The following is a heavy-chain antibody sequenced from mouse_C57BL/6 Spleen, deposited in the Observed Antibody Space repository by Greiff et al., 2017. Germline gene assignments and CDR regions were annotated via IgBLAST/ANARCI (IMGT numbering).Heavy chain of an antibody. V-gene: IGHV1-81*01. J-gene: IGHJ1*03. CDR2: IYPRSGNT. CDR3: ARITTVVEGYFDV. Sequence: VKLQESGAELARPGASVKLSCKASGYTFTSYGISWVKQRTGQGLEWIGEIYPRSGNTYYNEKFKGKATLTADKSSSTAYMELRSLTSEDSAVYFCARITTVVEGYFDVWGTGTTVTVSS. D-gene: IGHD1-1*01. CDR1: GYTFTSYG.